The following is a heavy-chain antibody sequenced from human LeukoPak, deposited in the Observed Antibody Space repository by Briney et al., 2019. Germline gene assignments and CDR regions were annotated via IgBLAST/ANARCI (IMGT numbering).Heavy chain of an antibody. V-gene: IGHV3-30*18. CDR3: AKDLLVVVAASQYYYYYGMDV. Sequence: PGGSLRLSCAASGFTFSSYGMHWVRQAPGKGLEWVAVISYDGSNKYYADSVKGRFTISRDNSKNTLYLQMNSLRAEDTAVYYCAKDLLVVVAASQYYYYYGMDVWGQRTTVTVSS. CDR2: ISYDGSNK. D-gene: IGHD2-15*01. CDR1: GFTFSSYG. J-gene: IGHJ6*02.